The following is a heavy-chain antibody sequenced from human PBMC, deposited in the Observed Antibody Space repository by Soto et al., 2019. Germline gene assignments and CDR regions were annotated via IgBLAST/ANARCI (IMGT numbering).Heavy chain of an antibody. CDR1: GFTFSTYW. V-gene: IGHV3-7*01. CDR2: IRQDGSEK. CDR3: VRGCGRASCPYFFDY. D-gene: IGHD2-2*01. Sequence: EVQLVESGGGLVQPGGSLRLSCAASGFTFSTYWMSWVRQAPGKGLEWVATIRQDGSEKHHVDSVEGRFTISRGNAKNSMYLQTNSLRAEDTAMYYCVRGCGRASCPYFFDYWGQGTLVSVSS. J-gene: IGHJ4*02.